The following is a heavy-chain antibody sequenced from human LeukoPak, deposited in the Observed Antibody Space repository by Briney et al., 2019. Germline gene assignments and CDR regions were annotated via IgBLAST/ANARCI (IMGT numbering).Heavy chain of an antibody. D-gene: IGHD3-22*01. Sequence: GSLRLSCAASGFTFSSYAMIWVRQAPGKGLEWVSSISGSGGSTYYADSVKGRFSISRDNSKKTLYLQMNSLRAEDTAVYYCAKVIDRVIDYWGQGTLVTVSS. CDR1: GFTFSSYA. CDR3: AKVIDRVIDY. V-gene: IGHV3-23*01. J-gene: IGHJ4*02. CDR2: ISGSGGST.